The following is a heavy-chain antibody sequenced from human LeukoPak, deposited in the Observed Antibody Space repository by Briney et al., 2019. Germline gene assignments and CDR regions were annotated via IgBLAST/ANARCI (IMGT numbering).Heavy chain of an antibody. V-gene: IGHV1-3*01. D-gene: IGHD2-15*01. CDR3: ARADLVVAATYYFDY. J-gene: IGHJ4*02. CDR1: GYTFTSYA. Sequence: AAVKVSFKGSGYTFTSYAMCWVCDGPGQRIEWMGGSNAGNGDTKYSQKFQGKVPITRDTSTATAYLQLSSLRSEDTAVYYPARADLVVAATYYFDYWGQAALASVCS. CDR2: SNAGNGDT.